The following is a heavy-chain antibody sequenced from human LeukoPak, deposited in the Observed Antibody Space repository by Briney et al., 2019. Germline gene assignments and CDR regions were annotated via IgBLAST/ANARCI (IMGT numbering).Heavy chain of an antibody. CDR1: GGSISSGSYY. J-gene: IGHJ2*01. Sequence: SQTLSLTCTVSGGSISSGSYYWSWIRQPAGKGLEWIGRIYTSGSTNYNPSLKSRVTISVDTSKNQFSLKLSSVTAADTAVYYCAREGMHYDSSGYYSANWYFDLWGRGTLVTVSS. D-gene: IGHD3-22*01. V-gene: IGHV4-61*02. CDR2: IYTSGST. CDR3: AREGMHYDSSGYYSANWYFDL.